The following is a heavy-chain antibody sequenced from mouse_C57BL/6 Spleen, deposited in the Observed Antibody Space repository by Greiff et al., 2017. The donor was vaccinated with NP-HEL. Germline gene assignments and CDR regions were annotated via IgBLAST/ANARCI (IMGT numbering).Heavy chain of an antibody. J-gene: IGHJ2*01. Sequence: DVQLQESGPGLVKPSQSLSLTCSVTGYSITSGYYWNWIRQFPGNKLEWMGYISYDGSNNYNPSLKNRISITRDTSKNQFFLKLNSVTTEDTATYYCARDHSYYFDYWGQGTTLTVSS. V-gene: IGHV3-6*01. CDR3: ARDHSYYFDY. CDR2: ISYDGSN. CDR1: GYSITSGYY.